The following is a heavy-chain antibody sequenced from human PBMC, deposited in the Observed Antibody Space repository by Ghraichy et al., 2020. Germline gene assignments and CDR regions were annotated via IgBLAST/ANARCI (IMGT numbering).Heavy chain of an antibody. V-gene: IGHV3-33*01. CDR1: GFTFSSYG. CDR2: IWYDGSNK. D-gene: IGHD1-26*01. Sequence: GGSLRLSCAASGFTFSSYGMHWVRQAPGKGLEWVAVIWYDGSNKYYADSVKGRFTISRDNSKNTLYLQMNSLRAEDTAVYYCARARGGSYSLYSDYWGQGTLVTVSS. CDR3: ARARGGSYSLYSDY. J-gene: IGHJ4*02.